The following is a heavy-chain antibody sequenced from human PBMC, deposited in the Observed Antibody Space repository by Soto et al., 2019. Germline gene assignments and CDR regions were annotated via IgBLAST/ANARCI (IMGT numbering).Heavy chain of an antibody. CDR3: ARIDRSAIAAAPLDY. Sequence: QVTLKKSGPVLVKPTETLTLTCTVSGFSLSNARMGVSWIRQPPGKALEWLVHIFSNDEKSYSTSVKSRHTISEDTSKRQLVLTMTNMDPVDTSTYGCARIDRSAIAAAPLDYWGQGTLVTVSS. V-gene: IGHV2-26*01. CDR2: IFSNDEK. CDR1: GFSLSNARMG. J-gene: IGHJ4*02. D-gene: IGHD6-25*01.